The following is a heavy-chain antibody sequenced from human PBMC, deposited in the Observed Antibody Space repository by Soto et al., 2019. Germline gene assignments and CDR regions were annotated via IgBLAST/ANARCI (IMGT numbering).Heavy chain of an antibody. CDR1: GGSISSYD. CDR3: ARDGGWFGEFDADYYGMDV. V-gene: IGHV4-59*01. J-gene: IGHJ6*02. Sequence: SETLCLTCTVAGGSISSYDGSWIRQPPGKGLEWIGYIYYSGSTNYNPSPKSRVTISVDTSKNQFSLKLSSVTAADTAVYYCARDGGWFGEFDADYYGMDVWGQGTTVTVSS. CDR2: IYYSGST. D-gene: IGHD3-10*01.